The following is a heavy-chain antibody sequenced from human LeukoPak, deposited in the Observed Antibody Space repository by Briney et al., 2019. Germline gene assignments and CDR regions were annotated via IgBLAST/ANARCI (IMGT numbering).Heavy chain of an antibody. CDR3: ARDKFPLVGATGDDGFDI. CDR1: GGSIRSSNW. J-gene: IGHJ3*02. V-gene: IGHV4-4*02. CDR2: IYHSGST. D-gene: IGHD1-26*01. Sequence: SGTLSLTCAVSGGSIRSSNWWSWVRQPPGKGLEWIGEIYHSGSTNYNPSLKSRVTISVDKSKNQFSLKLSSVTAADTAVYYCARDKFPLVGATGDDGFDIWGQGTMVTVX.